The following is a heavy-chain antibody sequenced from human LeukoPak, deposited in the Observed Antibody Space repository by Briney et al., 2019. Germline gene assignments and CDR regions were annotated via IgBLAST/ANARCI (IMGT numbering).Heavy chain of an antibody. V-gene: IGHV3-33*01. J-gene: IGHJ4*02. CDR3: ARDGYYYDSSGYFNFDY. Sequence: GRSLRLSCAASGFTFSSHGMHWVRQAPGKGLEWVAVIWYDGSNKYYADSVKGRFTISRDDSKNTLYLQMNSLRVEDTAVYYCARDGYYYDSSGYFNFDYWGQGTLVTVSS. CDR1: GFTFSSHG. CDR2: IWYDGSNK. D-gene: IGHD3-22*01.